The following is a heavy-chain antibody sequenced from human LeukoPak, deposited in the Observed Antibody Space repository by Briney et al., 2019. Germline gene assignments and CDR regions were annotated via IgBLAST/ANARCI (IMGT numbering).Heavy chain of an antibody. CDR1: GGSFSGYY. Sequence: SETLSLTCAVYGGSFSGYYWSWTRQPPGKGLEWIGEINHSGSTNYNPSLQRRVTISVDTAKNEFSLKLSSVTAADTAVYYCARGFTMVRGVIITRFGYYYYGMDVWGKGTTVTVSS. V-gene: IGHV4-34*01. CDR2: INHSGST. CDR3: ARGFTMVRGVIITRFGYYYYGMDV. J-gene: IGHJ6*04. D-gene: IGHD3-10*01.